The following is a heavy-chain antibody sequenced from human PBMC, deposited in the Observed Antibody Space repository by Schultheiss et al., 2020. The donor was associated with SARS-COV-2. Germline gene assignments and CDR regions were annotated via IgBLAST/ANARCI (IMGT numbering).Heavy chain of an antibody. CDR1: GFTVGSNY. V-gene: IGHV3-53*05. CDR3: ARSPTLTRFYYMDV. D-gene: IGHD4-17*01. J-gene: IGHJ6*03. CDR2: IFSGGNT. Sequence: GGSLRLSCAASGFTVGSNYMNWVRQAPGKGLEWISVIFSGGNTYYADSVKGRFIISRDNSKNTLYLQMNSLRAEDTAVYYCARSPTLTRFYYMDVWGKGTTVTVSS.